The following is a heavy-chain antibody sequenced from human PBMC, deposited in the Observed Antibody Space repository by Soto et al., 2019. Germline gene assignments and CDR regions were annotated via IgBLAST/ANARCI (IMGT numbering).Heavy chain of an antibody. CDR2: INWNGGST. J-gene: IGHJ3*02. V-gene: IGHV3-20*01. D-gene: IGHD3-3*01. Sequence: PGGSLRLSCAASGFTFDDYGMSWVRQAPGKGLEWVSGINWNGGSTGYADSVKGRFTISRDNAKNFLYLQMNSLRAEDTALYHCARDLHYDFWSGSYDAFDIWGQGTMVTVSS. CDR1: GFTFDDYG. CDR3: ARDLHYDFWSGSYDAFDI.